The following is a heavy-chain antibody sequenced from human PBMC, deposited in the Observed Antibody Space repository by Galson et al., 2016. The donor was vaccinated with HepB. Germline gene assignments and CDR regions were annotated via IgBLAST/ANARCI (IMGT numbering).Heavy chain of an antibody. CDR3: ASAQTGTAQIRAFDF. Sequence: CAISGDSVSSNSAAWHWIRQSPSRGLEWLGRTYYRSKWYNDYAVSLKGRITVDPDTSKNQFSLQLNSVAPEDTAIYYCASAQTGTAQIRAFDFWGQGTMVTVSS. J-gene: IGHJ3*01. D-gene: IGHD1-7*01. CDR2: TYYRSKWYN. CDR1: GDSVSSNSAA. V-gene: IGHV6-1*01.